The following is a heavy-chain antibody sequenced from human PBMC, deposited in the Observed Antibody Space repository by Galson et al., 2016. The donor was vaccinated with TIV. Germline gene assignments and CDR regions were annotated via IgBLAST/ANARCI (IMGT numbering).Heavy chain of an antibody. V-gene: IGHV3-66*01. Sequence: SLRLSCAASGFTVSSNYMSWVRQAPGKGLEWVSVIYGGGITYYADSVKGRFTISRDNSKNTLYLQMNSLRAEDTAVCFCARSGATSIFGVNVNYYGMDVWGQGTTVTVSS. J-gene: IGHJ6*02. CDR1: GFTVSSNY. CDR2: IYGGGIT. D-gene: IGHD3-3*01. CDR3: ARSGATSIFGVNVNYYGMDV.